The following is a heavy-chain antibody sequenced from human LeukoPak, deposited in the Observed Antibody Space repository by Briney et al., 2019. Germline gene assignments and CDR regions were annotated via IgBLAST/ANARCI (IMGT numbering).Heavy chain of an antibody. Sequence: QPGGSLRLSCAASGFTFSSYAMSWVRQAPGKGLEWVSAISGSGGSTYYADSVKGRFTISRDNSKNTLYLQMNSLRAEDTAVYYCAKGASGGYYNYYFYMDVWGKGTTVTVSS. CDR1: GFTFSSYA. V-gene: IGHV3-23*01. D-gene: IGHD6-19*01. J-gene: IGHJ6*03. CDR3: AKGASGGYYNYYFYMDV. CDR2: ISGSGGST.